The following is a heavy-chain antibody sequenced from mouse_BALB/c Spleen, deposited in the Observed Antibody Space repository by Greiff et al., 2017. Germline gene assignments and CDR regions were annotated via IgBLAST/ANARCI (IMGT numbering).Heavy chain of an antibody. J-gene: IGHJ3*01. V-gene: IGHV2-9*02. Sequence: VQRVESGPGLVAPSQSLSITCTVSGFSLTSYGVHWVRQPPGKGLEWLGVIWAGGSTNYNSALMSRLSISKDNSKSQVFLKMNSLQTDDTAMYYCARDRDPWFAYWGQGTLVTVSA. CDR1: GFSLTSYG. CDR2: IWAGGST. CDR3: ARDRDPWFAY.